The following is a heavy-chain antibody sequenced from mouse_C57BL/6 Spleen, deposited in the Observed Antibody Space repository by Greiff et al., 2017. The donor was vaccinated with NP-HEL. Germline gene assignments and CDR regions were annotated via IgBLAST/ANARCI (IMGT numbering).Heavy chain of an antibody. D-gene: IGHD1-1*01. CDR1: GFNIKDYY. J-gene: IGHJ3*01. CDR2: IDPEDGET. Sequence: EVKLMESGAELVKPGASVKLSCTASGFNIKDYYMHWVKQRTEQGLEWIGRIDPEDGETKYAPKFQGKATITADTSSNTAYLQLSSLTSEDTAVYYCTREDYYGSSYPWFAYWGQGTLVTVSA. CDR3: TREDYYGSSYPWFAY. V-gene: IGHV14-2*01.